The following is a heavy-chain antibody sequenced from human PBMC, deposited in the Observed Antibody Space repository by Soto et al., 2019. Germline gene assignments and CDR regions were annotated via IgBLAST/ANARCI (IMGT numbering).Heavy chain of an antibody. CDR1: GFTFTSSA. D-gene: IGHD4-17*01. CDR3: AADPHGDYDNWFDP. V-gene: IGHV1-58*01. CDR2: IVVGSGNT. J-gene: IGHJ5*02. Sequence: ASVKVSCKASGFTFTSSAVQWVRQARGQRLEWIGWIVVGSGNTNYAQKFQERVTITRDMSTSTAYVELSSLRSEDTAVYYCAADPHGDYDNWFDPWGQGTLVTVSS.